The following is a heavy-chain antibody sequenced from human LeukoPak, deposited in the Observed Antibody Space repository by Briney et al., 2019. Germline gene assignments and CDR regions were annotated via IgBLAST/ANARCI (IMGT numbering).Heavy chain of an antibody. V-gene: IGHV3-7*04. D-gene: IGHD5-24*01. CDR2: IKQDGSKK. Sequence: GGSLRLSCVASGFPFSSYWMTWVRQAPGKGLEWVANIKQDGSKKSYVDSVKGRFTISRDNAKDSLYLQMNSLRAEDTAIYYCTRVGYIDEGIDYWGRGTLVTVSS. CDR1: GFPFSSYW. J-gene: IGHJ4*02. CDR3: TRVGYIDEGIDY.